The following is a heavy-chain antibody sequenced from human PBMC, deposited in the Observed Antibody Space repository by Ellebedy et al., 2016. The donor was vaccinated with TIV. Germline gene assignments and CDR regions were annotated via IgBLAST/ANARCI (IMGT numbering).Heavy chain of an antibody. Sequence: GGSLRLSCAASRFTFSAYWMTWVRQAPGKGLEWVANINGDGSKKYYVDSVKGRFTISRDNGKNSVYLQMNSLRAEDTARYYCARDGAYGDYSPGYYGMDVWGQGTTVTVSS. CDR1: RFTFSAYW. V-gene: IGHV3-7*03. D-gene: IGHD4-17*01. J-gene: IGHJ6*02. CDR2: INGDGSKK. CDR3: ARDGAYGDYSPGYYGMDV.